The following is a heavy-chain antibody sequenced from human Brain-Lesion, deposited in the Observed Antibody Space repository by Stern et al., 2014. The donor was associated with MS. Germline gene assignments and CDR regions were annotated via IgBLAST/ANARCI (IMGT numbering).Heavy chain of an antibody. D-gene: IGHD3-3*01. Sequence: VRLVEAGAEVKKPGASVKVSCKTSGYIFTGYYIHWVRQAPGQGLEWMAWIKPNTGGTKYAQKFQGRVTMSRDTSISTAYVELSSLTSDDTAVYYCARDQRGITIFGVVTDYYYLGMDVWGQGTTVTVSS. CDR1: GYIFTGYY. CDR2: IKPNTGGT. V-gene: IGHV1-2*02. CDR3: ARDQRGITIFGVVTDYYYLGMDV. J-gene: IGHJ6*02.